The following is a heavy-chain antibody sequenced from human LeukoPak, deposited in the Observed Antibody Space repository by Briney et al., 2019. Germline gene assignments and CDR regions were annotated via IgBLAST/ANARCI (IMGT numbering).Heavy chain of an antibody. Sequence: GGSLRLSCAASGFTFSSYNMNWVRQAPGKGLQWVSYISSSSSTIYYADSVKGRFTISRDNAKNSLYLQMNSLRAEDTAVYYCARDLGLPLYDYSGYWGQGTLVTVSS. J-gene: IGHJ4*02. V-gene: IGHV3-48*01. CDR2: ISSSSSTI. CDR3: ARDLGLPLYDYSGY. D-gene: IGHD3-16*01. CDR1: GFTFSSYN.